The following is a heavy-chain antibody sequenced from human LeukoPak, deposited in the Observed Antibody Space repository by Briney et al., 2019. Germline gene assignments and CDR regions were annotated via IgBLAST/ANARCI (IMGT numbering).Heavy chain of an antibody. CDR3: ARHSGLLWFGV. D-gene: IGHD3-10*01. CDR2: IYYSEST. J-gene: IGHJ4*02. CDR1: GGSISSGGYY. V-gene: IGHV4-31*03. Sequence: PSETLSHTCTVSGGSISSGGYYWSWIRQRPGTGPEWIGYIYYSESTYYNPSLKSRVTISADTSKNQFSLRLSSVTAADTAVYYCARHSGLLWFGVWGQGTLVTVSS.